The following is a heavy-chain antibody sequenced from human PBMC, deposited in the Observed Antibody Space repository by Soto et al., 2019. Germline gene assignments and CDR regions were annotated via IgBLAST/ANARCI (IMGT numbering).Heavy chain of an antibody. V-gene: IGHV4-31*03. Sequence: PSETLSLTCTVSGGSISSGGYYWSWIRQHPGKGLEWIGYIYYSGSTYYNPPLKSRVTISVNTSKNQFSLKLSSVTAADTAVYYCESSSRAVHAGGGYDYWGQGTLVTVS. D-gene: IGHD3-16*01. J-gene: IGHJ4*02. CDR1: GGSISSGGYY. CDR2: IYYSGST. CDR3: ESSSRAVHAGGGYDY.